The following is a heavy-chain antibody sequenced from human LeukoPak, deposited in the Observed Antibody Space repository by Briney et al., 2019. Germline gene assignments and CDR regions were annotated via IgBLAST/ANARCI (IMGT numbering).Heavy chain of an antibody. D-gene: IGHD3-3*01. Sequence: PGGSLRLPCAASGFTFSSYSMNWVRQAPGKGLEWVSSISSSSSYIYYADSVKGRFTISRDNAKNSLYLQMNSLRAEDTAVYYRARNVVTGDFGVVYDAFDIWGQGTMVTVSS. CDR3: ARNVVTGDFGVVYDAFDI. V-gene: IGHV3-21*04. CDR1: GFTFSSYS. J-gene: IGHJ3*02. CDR2: ISSSSSYI.